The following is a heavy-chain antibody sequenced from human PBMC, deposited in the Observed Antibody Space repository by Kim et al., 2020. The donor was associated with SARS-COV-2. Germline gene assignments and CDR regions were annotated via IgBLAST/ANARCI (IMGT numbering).Heavy chain of an antibody. CDR3: ARRYDWESHYTLGY. J-gene: IGHJ4*02. CDR1: GYTFTSYD. D-gene: IGHD3-10*01. CDR2: INTKNGNP. Sequence: ASVKVSCKTSGYTFTSYDLHWVRQAPGQGLEYLGWINTKNGNPWYAQGFTGRFVFSLDTSVSTAYLQISSLEAEDTAVYSCARRYDWESHYTLGYWGQGTLVTVSS. V-gene: IGHV7-4-1*02.